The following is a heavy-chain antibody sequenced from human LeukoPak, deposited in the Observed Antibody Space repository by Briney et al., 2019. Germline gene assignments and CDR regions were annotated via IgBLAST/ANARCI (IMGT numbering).Heavy chain of an antibody. Sequence: GGSLRLSCAASGFTFHQYAIHWVRQVPGKGLEWVSGINRNGGTINYADSVKGRFTISRDSARTSLYLQMNSLRAEDTAFYYCARERSTSNWYGTPDFDYWGQGTLVTVSS. CDR2: INRNGGTI. CDR3: ARERSTSNWYGTPDFDY. CDR1: GFTFHQYA. J-gene: IGHJ4*02. V-gene: IGHV3-20*04. D-gene: IGHD6-13*01.